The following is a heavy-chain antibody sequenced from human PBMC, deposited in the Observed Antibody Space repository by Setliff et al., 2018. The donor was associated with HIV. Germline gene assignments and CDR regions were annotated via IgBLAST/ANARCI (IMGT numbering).Heavy chain of an antibody. J-gene: IGHJ3*02. V-gene: IGHV1-69*04. CDR2: VIPILGMT. CDR3: ARDLGYCTNGACPLTAEGAFDI. CDR1: GYTFTSYG. D-gene: IGHD2-8*01. Sequence: SVKVSCKASGYTFTSYGITWVRQAPGQGLEWMGRVIPILGMTNYAQKFQGRVTITADKSTSTAYMELISLRSEDTAMYYCARDLGYCTNGACPLTAEGAFDIRGQGTMVTVSS.